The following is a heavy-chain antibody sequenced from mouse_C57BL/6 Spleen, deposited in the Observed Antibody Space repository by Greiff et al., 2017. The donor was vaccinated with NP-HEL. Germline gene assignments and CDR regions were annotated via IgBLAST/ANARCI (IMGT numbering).Heavy chain of an antibody. D-gene: IGHD2-12*01. Sequence: LQESGAELARPGASVKLSCKASGYTFTSYGISWVKQRPGQGLEWIGEIYPRSGNTYYNEKFKGKATLTADKSSSTAYMELRSLTSEDSAVYFCARSRELYGHDYWGQGTTLTVSS. CDR3: ARSRELYGHDY. CDR1: GYTFTSYG. V-gene: IGHV1-81*01. CDR2: IYPRSGNT. J-gene: IGHJ2*01.